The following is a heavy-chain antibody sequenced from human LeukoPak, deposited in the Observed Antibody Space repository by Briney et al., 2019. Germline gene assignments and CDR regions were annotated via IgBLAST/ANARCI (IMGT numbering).Heavy chain of an antibody. CDR1: GYTFTSYG. D-gene: IGHD4-17*01. J-gene: IGHJ6*02. CDR3: ARRFMTTVTTGSRYYGMDV. Sequence: ASVKVSCKASGYTFTSYGISWVRQAPGQGLEWMGWMNPNSGNTGYAQKFQGRVTMTRNTSISTAYMELSSLRSEDTAVYYCARRFMTTVTTGSRYYGMDVWGQGTTVTVSS. V-gene: IGHV1-8*02. CDR2: MNPNSGNT.